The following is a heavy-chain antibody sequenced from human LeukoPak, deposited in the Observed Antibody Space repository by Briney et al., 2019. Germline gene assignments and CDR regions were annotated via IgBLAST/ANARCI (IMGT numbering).Heavy chain of an antibody. Sequence: SETLSLTCSVSGGSISSYYWSWIRQPPGKGLEWIGYIYYSGSTNYNPSLKSRVTISIATSENQFSLKLSSVTAADTAVHYCARHSPVEPFDIWGQGTMVTVSS. CDR1: GGSISSYY. CDR3: ARHSPVEPFDI. V-gene: IGHV4-59*08. D-gene: IGHD5-24*01. CDR2: IYYSGST. J-gene: IGHJ3*02.